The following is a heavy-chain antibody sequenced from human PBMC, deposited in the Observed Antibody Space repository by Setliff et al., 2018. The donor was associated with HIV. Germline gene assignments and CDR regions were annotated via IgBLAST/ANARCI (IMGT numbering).Heavy chain of an antibody. V-gene: IGHV1-18*01. D-gene: IGHD3-10*01. CDR3: ARGYYGSGSYSGWFDP. CDR2: ISAYNGNT. J-gene: IGHJ5*02. Sequence: ASVKVSCKASGYTFTSYGISWVRQAPGQGLEWMGWISAYNGNTNYAQKLQGRVTMTTDTSTSTAYMELRSLRSDDTAVYYCARGYYGSGSYSGWFDPWGQGTLVTVSS. CDR1: GYTFTSYG.